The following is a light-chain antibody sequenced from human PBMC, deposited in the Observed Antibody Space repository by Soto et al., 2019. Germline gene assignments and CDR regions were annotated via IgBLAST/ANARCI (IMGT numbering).Light chain of an antibody. CDR2: AAS. V-gene: IGKV1-9*01. Sequence: DIQLTQSPSFLSASVGDRVTITCRASQDVSSYLAWYQQKPGKAPKLLIYAASTLQSGVPSRFSGSGSGTEFTLTISSLQPEDFATYYCLQDNSYPLTFGGGTKVDIK. CDR1: QDVSSY. CDR3: LQDNSYPLT. J-gene: IGKJ4*01.